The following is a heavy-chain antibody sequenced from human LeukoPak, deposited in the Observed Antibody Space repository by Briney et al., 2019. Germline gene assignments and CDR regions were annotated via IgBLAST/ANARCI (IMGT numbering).Heavy chain of an antibody. Sequence: GGSLRLSCAASGFTFSSYWMHWVRQAPGKGPVWVSRVDVHGQGTAYADSVKGRFTISRDNAKNTLSLQMHSLSAEDTAVYYCARSNYDSTTFYYHLDLWGQGTLGTVSS. CDR1: GFTFSSYW. D-gene: IGHD2/OR15-2a*01. V-gene: IGHV3-74*01. CDR3: ARSNYDSTTFYYHLDL. J-gene: IGHJ5*02. CDR2: VDVHGQGT.